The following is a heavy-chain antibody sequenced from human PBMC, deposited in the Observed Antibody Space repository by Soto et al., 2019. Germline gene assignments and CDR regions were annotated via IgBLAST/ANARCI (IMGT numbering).Heavy chain of an antibody. CDR1: GGSFSGYY. J-gene: IGHJ3*02. D-gene: IGHD5-12*01. CDR3: ARSPPSVATDDAFDI. CDR2: INHSGST. Sequence: QVQLQQWGAGLLKPSETLSLTCAVYGGSFSGYYWSWIRQPPGKGLEWIGEINHSGSTNYNPSLKSRVTISVDTSKNQLSLKLSSVTAADTAVYYCARSPPSVATDDAFDIWGQGTMVTVSS. V-gene: IGHV4-34*01.